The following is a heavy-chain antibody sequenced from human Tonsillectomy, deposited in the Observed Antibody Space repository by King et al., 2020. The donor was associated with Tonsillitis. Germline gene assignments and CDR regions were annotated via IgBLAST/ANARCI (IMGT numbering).Heavy chain of an antibody. CDR3: TIGHYGR. CDR2: IKGDGREI. V-gene: IGHV3-7*01. CDR1: GFTFSSSW. J-gene: IGHJ4*02. Sequence: VQLVESGGGLVQPGGSLRLSCAGSGFTFSSSWMNWVRQTPGRGLEWVANIKGDGREIYYVDSVRDRFTISRDNAKNSLYLQLNNLRAEDTAVYYCTIGHYGRWGQGTLVTVSS. D-gene: IGHD3-16*01.